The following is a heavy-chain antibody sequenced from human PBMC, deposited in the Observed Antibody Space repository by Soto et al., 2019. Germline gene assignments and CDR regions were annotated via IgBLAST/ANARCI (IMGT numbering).Heavy chain of an antibody. D-gene: IGHD3-22*01. J-gene: IGHJ4*02. V-gene: IGHV3-23*01. CDR3: AKDDSSGQIEYYFDY. CDR2: ISGSGGST. CDR1: GFTFSSYA. Sequence: SGVSLRLSCAASGFTFSSYAMSWVRQAPGKGLEWVSAISGSGGSTYYADSVKGRFTISRDNSKNTLYLQMNSLRAEDTAVYYCAKDDSSGQIEYYFDYWGQGTLVTVS.